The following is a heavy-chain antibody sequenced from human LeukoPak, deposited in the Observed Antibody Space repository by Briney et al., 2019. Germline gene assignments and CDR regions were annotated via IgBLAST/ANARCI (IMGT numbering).Heavy chain of an antibody. CDR1: GGSISSSSYY. Sequence: PSETLSLTCTVSGGSISSSSYYWAWIRQPPGKGLEWIGSIYSGGSTYYNPSLKSRVTISVDRSKNQFSLKLSSVTAADTAVYYCARDLDYWGQGTLVTVSS. J-gene: IGHJ4*02. CDR3: ARDLDY. V-gene: IGHV4-39*07. CDR2: IYSGGST.